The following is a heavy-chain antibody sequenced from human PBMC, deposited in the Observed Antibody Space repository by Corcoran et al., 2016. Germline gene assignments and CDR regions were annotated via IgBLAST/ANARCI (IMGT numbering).Heavy chain of an antibody. CDR3: ARVLVGATNRFDY. CDR2: IDWDNDK. CDR1: GFSLSTSGMR. Sequence: QVTLKESGPALVKPTQTLTLTCTFSGFSLSTSGMRVSWIRQPPGKALEWLARIDWDNDKFYSTSLKTRLTISKDTSKNQVVLTMTNMDPVDTATYYCARVLVGATNRFDYWGQGTLVTVSS. D-gene: IGHD1-26*01. V-gene: IGHV2-70*04. J-gene: IGHJ4*02.